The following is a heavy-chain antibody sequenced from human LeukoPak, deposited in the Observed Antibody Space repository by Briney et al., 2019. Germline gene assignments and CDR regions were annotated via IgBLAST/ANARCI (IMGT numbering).Heavy chain of an antibody. J-gene: IGHJ4*02. V-gene: IGHV3-49*04. D-gene: IGHD3-10*01. CDR2: IRSKAYGGTT. CDR3: TGGGITMVRGVIITGDYFDY. Sequence: GGSLRLSCTASGFTFGDYAMSWVRQAPGKGLEWVGFIRSKAYGGTTEYAASVKGRFTISRDDSKSIAYLQMNSLKTEDTAVYYCTGGGITMVRGVIITGDYFDYWGQGTLVTVSS. CDR1: GFTFGDYA.